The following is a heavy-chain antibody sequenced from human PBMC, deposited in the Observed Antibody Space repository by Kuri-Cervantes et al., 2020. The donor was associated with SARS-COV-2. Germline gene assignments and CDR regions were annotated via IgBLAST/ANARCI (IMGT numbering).Heavy chain of an antibody. CDR1: GGSITNHH. V-gene: IGHV4-59*11. Sequence: SETLSLTCTVPGGSITNHHWSWIRQPPGKGLEWIGYIYYSGTTNYNPSLRNRVTISLDTSTEQFSLKLKSVTAADTAVYYCARSPWTSYIFDYWGQGTLVTVSS. J-gene: IGHJ4*02. D-gene: IGHD3-10*01. CDR2: IYYSGTT. CDR3: ARSPWTSYIFDY.